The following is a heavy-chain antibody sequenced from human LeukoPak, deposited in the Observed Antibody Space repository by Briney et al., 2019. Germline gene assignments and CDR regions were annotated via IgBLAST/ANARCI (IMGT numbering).Heavy chain of an antibody. V-gene: IGHV4-34*01. CDR1: GGSFSGYY. D-gene: IGHD3-22*01. J-gene: IGHJ4*02. CDR2: INHSGST. Sequence: SEALSLTCAVYGGSFSGYYWSWIRQPPGKGLEWIGEINHSGSTNYNPSLKSRVTISVDTSKYQFSLKLSSVTAADTAVYYCALGCSGYPCGYWGQGTLVTVSS. CDR3: ALGCSGYPCGY.